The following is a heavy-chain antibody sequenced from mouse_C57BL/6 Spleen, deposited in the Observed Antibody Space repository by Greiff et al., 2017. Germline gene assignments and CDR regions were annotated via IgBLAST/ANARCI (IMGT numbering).Heavy chain of an antibody. V-gene: IGHV1-55*01. Sequence: VKLQQPGAELVKPGASVKMSCKASGYTFTSYWITWVKQRPGQGLEWIGDIYPGSGSTNYNEKFKSKATLTVDTSSSTAYMQLSSLTSEDSAVYYCARRVYYGSSWYFDVWGTGTTVTVSS. J-gene: IGHJ1*03. CDR1: GYTFTSYW. CDR3: ARRVYYGSSWYFDV. CDR2: IYPGSGST. D-gene: IGHD1-1*01.